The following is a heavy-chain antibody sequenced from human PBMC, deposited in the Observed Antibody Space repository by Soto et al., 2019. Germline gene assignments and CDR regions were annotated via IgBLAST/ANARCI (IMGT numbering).Heavy chain of an antibody. J-gene: IGHJ6*02. CDR3: ARAGFVSGWNEFSGMDV. Sequence: VQLVQSGAEVRKPGSSVKVSCQVSGVTFSTSTITWVRQAPGQGLEWMGSIIPILGTAKSTQKFQGRGTITADESASVAYMEISSLTSEDTDVYYCARAGFVSGWNEFSGMDVWGQGTTVTFSS. CDR1: GVTFSTST. CDR2: IIPILGTA. D-gene: IGHD6-19*01. V-gene: IGHV1-69*11.